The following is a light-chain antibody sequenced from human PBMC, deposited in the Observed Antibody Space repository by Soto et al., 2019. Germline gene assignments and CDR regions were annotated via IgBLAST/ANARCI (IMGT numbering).Light chain of an antibody. Sequence: EIVLTQSPGTLSLSPGERATLSCRASQSVNSRYLAWYQQKPGQAPRLLIYAASSRATGIPDRLSGSGSGTDFTLTISTLEAEDFAVYYCQQYGKSPLTFGGGTKVEIK. CDR3: QQYGKSPLT. V-gene: IGKV3-20*01. CDR2: AAS. J-gene: IGKJ4*01. CDR1: QSVNSRY.